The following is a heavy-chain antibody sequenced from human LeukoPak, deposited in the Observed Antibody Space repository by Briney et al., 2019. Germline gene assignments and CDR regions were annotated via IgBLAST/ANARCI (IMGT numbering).Heavy chain of an antibody. CDR2: IIPIFGTA. CDR1: GGTFSSYA. D-gene: IGHD3-16*01. J-gene: IGHJ5*02. CDR3: ASEGAHGPRNWFDP. V-gene: IGHV1-69*06. Sequence: SGKVSCKASGGTFSSYAISWVGQAPGQGLEWMGGIIPIFGTANYAQKFQGRVTITADKSTSTAYMELSSLRSEDTAVYYCASEGAHGPRNWFDPWGQGTLVTVSS.